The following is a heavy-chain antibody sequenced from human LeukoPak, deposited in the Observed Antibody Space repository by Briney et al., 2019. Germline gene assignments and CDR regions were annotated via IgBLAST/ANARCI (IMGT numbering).Heavy chain of an antibody. V-gene: IGHV1-69*05. CDR1: GGTFSSYA. D-gene: IGHD3-22*01. J-gene: IGHJ4*02. CDR3: ARGTDYYDSSGYYYDYFDY. CDR2: IIPIFGTA. Sequence: SVKVSCKASGGTFSSYAISWVRQAPGQGLEWMGGIIPIFGTANYAQKFQGRVTITRDTSASTAYMELSSLRSEDTAVYYCARGTDYYDSSGYYYDYFDYWGQGTLVTVSS.